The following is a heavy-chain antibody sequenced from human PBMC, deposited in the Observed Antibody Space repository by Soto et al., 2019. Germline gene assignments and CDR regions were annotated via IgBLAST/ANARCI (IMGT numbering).Heavy chain of an antibody. D-gene: IGHD3-3*01. J-gene: IGHJ5*02. CDR2: IYYSGST. CDR1: GGSISSGGYY. Sequence: RSLTCTVSGGSISSGGYYWSWIRQPPGKGLEWIGYIYYSGSTNYNPSLKSRVTISVDTSKNQFSLKLSSVTAADTAVYYCARETYDFWSSHFPAWGQGTLVTVSS. V-gene: IGHV4-61*08. CDR3: ARETYDFWSSHFPA.